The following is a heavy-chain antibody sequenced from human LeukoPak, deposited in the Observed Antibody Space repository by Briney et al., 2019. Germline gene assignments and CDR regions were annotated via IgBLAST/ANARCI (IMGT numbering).Heavy chain of an antibody. Sequence: GASVKVSCKASGYTFSSYDINWVRQATGQGLEWMGWMNPNSGNTGYAQKFQGRVTMTRNTSISTAYMGLSSLRSEDTAVYYCARSVPLPYYYYGMDVWGQGTTVTVSS. V-gene: IGHV1-8*01. CDR2: MNPNSGNT. D-gene: IGHD2-2*01. CDR3: ARSVPLPYYYYGMDV. J-gene: IGHJ6*02. CDR1: GYTFSSYD.